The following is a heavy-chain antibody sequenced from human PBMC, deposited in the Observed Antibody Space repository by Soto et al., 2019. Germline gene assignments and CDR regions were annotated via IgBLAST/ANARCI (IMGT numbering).Heavy chain of an antibody. CDR2: TNTKKDKK. D-gene: IGHD3-10*01. CDR1: GYTLTSCA. CDR3: ARDRVNMVRVAGGRRLRDPVDN. J-gene: IGHJ3*02. V-gene: IGHV1-18*04. Sequence: ASVTVSWKAPGYTLTSCAINWVRKASGQGLEWMGWTNTKKDKKSFSQKFQGRVTMTTDISTSTVYMELKSLRSDDTAVYFCARDRVNMVRVAGGRRLRDPVDNWG.